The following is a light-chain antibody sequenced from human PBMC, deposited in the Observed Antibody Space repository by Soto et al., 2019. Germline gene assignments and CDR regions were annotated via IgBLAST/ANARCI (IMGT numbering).Light chain of an antibody. V-gene: IGLV1-40*01. Sequence: QSVLTQPPSVSGAPGQRVTISCTGSSSNIGAGYDVHWYQQLPGTAPKLLIYGNSNRPSGVPDRFSGSKSGTSASLASTGLPAEDEADYYCQSYDSSLSGDVFGTGTKLTVL. CDR1: SSNIGAGYD. CDR3: QSYDSSLSGDV. CDR2: GNS. J-gene: IGLJ2*01.